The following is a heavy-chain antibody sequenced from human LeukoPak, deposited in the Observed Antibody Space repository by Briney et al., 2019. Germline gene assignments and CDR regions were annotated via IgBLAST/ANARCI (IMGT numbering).Heavy chain of an antibody. CDR1: GFTFSSYW. V-gene: IGHV3-7*03. Sequence: GGSLRLSCAASGFTFSSYWMSWVRQAPGKGLEWVATIRQDGSQKYYVDSVKGRFTISRDNSKNTLYLQMNSLRAEDTAVYYCAKGNGMATTFIDYWGQGTLVTVSS. J-gene: IGHJ4*02. CDR3: AKGNGMATTFIDY. CDR2: IRQDGSQK. D-gene: IGHD5-24*01.